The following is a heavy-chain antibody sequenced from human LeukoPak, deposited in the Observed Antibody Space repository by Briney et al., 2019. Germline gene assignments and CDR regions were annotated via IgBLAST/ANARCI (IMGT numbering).Heavy chain of an antibody. Sequence: GGSLRLSCAASGFTFSSYGMHWVRQDPGKGLEWVAVISYDGSNKYYADSVKGRFTISRDNSKNTLYLQMNSLRAEDTAVYYCTYIGYWGQGTLVTVSS. CDR2: ISYDGSNK. V-gene: IGHV3-30*03. CDR1: GFTFSSYG. D-gene: IGHD1-1*01. J-gene: IGHJ4*02. CDR3: TYIGY.